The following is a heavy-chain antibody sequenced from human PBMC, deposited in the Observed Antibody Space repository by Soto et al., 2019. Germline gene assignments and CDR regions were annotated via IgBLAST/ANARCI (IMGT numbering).Heavy chain of an antibody. CDR2: IYYSGST. D-gene: IGHD2-15*01. CDR1: GGSISSGGYY. CDR3: ARSYCSGGSCYLSYFDY. Sequence: QVQLQESGPGLVKPSQTLSLTCTVSGGSISSGGYYWSWIRQHPGKGLEWIGYIYYSGSTYYNPSLKSRVTISVDTSKNQFSLKLSSVTAADTAVYYCARSYCSGGSCYLSYFDYWGQGTLVTVSS. J-gene: IGHJ4*02. V-gene: IGHV4-31*03.